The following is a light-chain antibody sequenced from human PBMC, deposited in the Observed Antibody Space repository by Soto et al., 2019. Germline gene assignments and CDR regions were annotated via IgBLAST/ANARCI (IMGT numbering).Light chain of an antibody. J-gene: IGKJ1*01. Sequence: DIVMTQSPDSLAVSLGERATINCKSSQSVLYNSNNKNYLAWYQQKPGQPPKLVIYWASTRESGVPDRFSGSGSGTDFTLTISSLQAEDVAVYYCLQYYSTPWTFGQGPKVEIK. CDR1: QSVLYNSNNKNY. V-gene: IGKV4-1*01. CDR2: WAS. CDR3: LQYYSTPWT.